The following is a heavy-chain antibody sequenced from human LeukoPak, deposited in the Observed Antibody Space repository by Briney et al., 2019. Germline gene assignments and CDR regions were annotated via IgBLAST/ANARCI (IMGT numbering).Heavy chain of an antibody. Sequence: GASVKVSCKASGYTFTSYGISWVRQAPGQGLEWMGWISAYNGNTNYAQKLQGRVTMTTDTSTSTAYMELRSLRSDDTAVYYCARDVGELLWFGELFDYWGQGTLVTVSS. V-gene: IGHV1-18*01. CDR1: GYTFTSYG. D-gene: IGHD3-10*01. CDR3: ARDVGELLWFGELFDY. J-gene: IGHJ4*02. CDR2: ISAYNGNT.